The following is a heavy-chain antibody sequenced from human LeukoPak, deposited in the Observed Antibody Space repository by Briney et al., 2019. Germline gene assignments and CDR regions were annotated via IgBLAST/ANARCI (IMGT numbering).Heavy chain of an antibody. CDR3: ARRPAAMEH. CDR2: IYYSGST. J-gene: IGHJ4*02. Sequence: SETLSLTCTVSGGSISSYYWSWIRLPPGNGLEWIGYIYYSGSTNYNPSLKSRVTISVDKSKNQFSLKLSSVTAADTAVYYCARRPAAMEHWGQGTLVTVSS. D-gene: IGHD2-2*01. CDR1: GGSISSYY. V-gene: IGHV4-59*12.